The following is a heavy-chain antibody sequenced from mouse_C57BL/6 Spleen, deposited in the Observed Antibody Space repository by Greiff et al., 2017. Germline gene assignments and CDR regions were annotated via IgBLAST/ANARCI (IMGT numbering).Heavy chain of an antibody. CDR2: IYPGSGNT. Sequence: VKLQQSGPELVKPGASVKISCKASGYSFTSYYIHWVKQRPGQGLEWIGWIYPGSGNTKYNEKFKGKATLTADTSSSTAYMQLSSLTSEDSAVYYCARSGGKGYFDYWGQGTTLTVSS. CDR1: GYSFTSYY. J-gene: IGHJ2*01. V-gene: IGHV1-66*01. D-gene: IGHD3-2*02. CDR3: ARSGGKGYFDY.